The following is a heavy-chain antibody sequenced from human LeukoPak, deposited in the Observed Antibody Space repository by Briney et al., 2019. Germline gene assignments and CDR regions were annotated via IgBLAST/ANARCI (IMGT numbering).Heavy chain of an antibody. D-gene: IGHD3-22*01. CDR2: IYYSGST. J-gene: IGHJ4*02. CDR1: GGSISSGGYY. Sequence: SETLSLTCTVSGGSISSGGYYWSWIRQHPGKGLEWIGYIYYSGSTYYNPSLKSRVTISVDTSKNQFSLKLSSVTAADTAVYYCARGRYDSSGYYRLIHFDYWGQGTLVTVSS. V-gene: IGHV4-31*03. CDR3: ARGRYDSSGYYRLIHFDY.